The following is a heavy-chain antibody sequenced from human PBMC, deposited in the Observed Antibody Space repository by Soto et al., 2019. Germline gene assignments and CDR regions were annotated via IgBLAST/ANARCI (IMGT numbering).Heavy chain of an antibody. CDR2: INSDGTTT. D-gene: IGHD6-19*01. CDR3: AREEVSSGWYLATFDI. Sequence: GGSLRLSCAASGFTFSSYWMHWVRQAPGKGLVWISRINSDGTTTSYADSVKGRFTISRDNAKNTLYLQMNSLRAEDTAVYYCAREEVSSGWYLATFDIWGQGTMVT. V-gene: IGHV3-74*01. J-gene: IGHJ3*02. CDR1: GFTFSSYW.